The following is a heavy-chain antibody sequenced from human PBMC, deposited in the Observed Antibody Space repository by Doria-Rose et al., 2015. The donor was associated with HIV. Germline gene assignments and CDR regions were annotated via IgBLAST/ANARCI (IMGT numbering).Heavy chain of an antibody. Sequence: VKPSETLSLTCSVSGASVSSRGYYWNWIRQVPGKGLESLGYTYYTGTSDYGPSLKSRLNMAVDTSKNQFSPKLGFVTVADTAVYYCARMGSYRELDYWGQGALVIVSA. D-gene: IGHD3-3*01. V-gene: IGHV4-31*03. CDR2: TYYTGTS. CDR1: GASVSSRGYY. CDR3: ARMGSYRELDY. J-gene: IGHJ4*02.